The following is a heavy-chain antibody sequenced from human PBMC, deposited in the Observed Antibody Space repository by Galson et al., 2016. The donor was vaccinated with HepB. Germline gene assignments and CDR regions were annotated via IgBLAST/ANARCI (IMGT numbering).Heavy chain of an antibody. Sequence: SLRLSCAASGFTFTLYWMTWVRQAPGKGLEWVANINEYGGEQNYVDSVKGRFTISRDNAKSSLYLQMNNLRAGDTAVYYCGRDYYGSGVNWFDPWGQGTLVTVSS. D-gene: IGHD3-10*01. CDR1: GFTFTLYW. CDR2: INEYGGEQ. J-gene: IGHJ5*02. CDR3: GRDYYGSGVNWFDP. V-gene: IGHV3-7*04.